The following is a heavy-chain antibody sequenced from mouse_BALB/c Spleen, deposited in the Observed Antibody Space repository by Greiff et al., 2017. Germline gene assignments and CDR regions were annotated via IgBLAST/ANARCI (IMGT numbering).Heavy chain of an antibody. CDR1: GFNIKDYY. Sequence: DVQLQESGAELVRPGALVKLSCKASGFNIKDYYMHWVKQRPEQGLEWIGWIDPENGNTIYDPKFQGKASITADTSSNTAYLQLSSLTSEDTAVYYCASAPPSDYWGQGTTLTVSS. CDR2: IDPENGNT. V-gene: IGHV14-1*02. J-gene: IGHJ2*01. CDR3: ASAPPSDY.